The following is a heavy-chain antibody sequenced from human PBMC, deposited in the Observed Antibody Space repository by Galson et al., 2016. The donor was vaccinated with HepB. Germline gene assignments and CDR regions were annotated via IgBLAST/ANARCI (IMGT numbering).Heavy chain of an antibody. D-gene: IGHD2-2*02. V-gene: IGHV3-9*01. Sequence: SLRLSCAASGFTFDDYAMHWVRQVPGKGLEWVSGISWNSDIIGYADSVKGRFIISRDNARHSLYLRLHSLRAEDTALYYCAKGFGYTNFDAWGQGTLVTVSS. CDR3: AKGFGYTNFDA. CDR2: ISWNSDII. J-gene: IGHJ4*01. CDR1: GFTFDDYA.